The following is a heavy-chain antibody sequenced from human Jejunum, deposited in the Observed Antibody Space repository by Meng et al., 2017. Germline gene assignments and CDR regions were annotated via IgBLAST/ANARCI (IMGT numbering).Heavy chain of an antibody. J-gene: IGHJ5*02. CDR2: IHHTGNI. Sequence: VQLYESGPGLVKPSGTLSLTCAVSGASISDNNWWSWVRQAPGKGLEWIGEIHHTGNINYNPSLKSRVTMSLDKPKNQFSLEETSVTAADTAVYYCARDLLGPAIAATGWFDPWGQGTLVTVSS. D-gene: IGHD6-13*01. CDR1: GASISDNNW. V-gene: IGHV4-4*02. CDR3: ARDLLGPAIAATGWFDP.